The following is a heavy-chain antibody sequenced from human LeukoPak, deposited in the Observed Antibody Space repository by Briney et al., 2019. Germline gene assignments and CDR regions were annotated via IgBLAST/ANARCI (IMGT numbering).Heavy chain of an antibody. CDR2: INPNSGGT. Sequence: GASVKVSCKASGYTFTGYYMHWVRQAPGQGLEWMGWINPNSGGTNYAQKFQGWVTMTRDTSISAAYMELSRLRSDDTAVYYCARGAQVSLPAASLDYWGQGTLVTVSS. CDR1: GYTFTGYY. V-gene: IGHV1-2*04. J-gene: IGHJ4*02. D-gene: IGHD2-2*01. CDR3: ARGAQVSLPAASLDY.